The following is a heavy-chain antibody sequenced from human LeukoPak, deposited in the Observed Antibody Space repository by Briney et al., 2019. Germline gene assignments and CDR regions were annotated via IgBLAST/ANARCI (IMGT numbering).Heavy chain of an antibody. J-gene: IGHJ4*02. CDR3: ARTAPPDRDGYKYYFDY. Sequence: GRSLRLSCAASGFTFSSYGMHWVRQAPGKGLEWVAGIWYDGSNKYYADSVKGRFTISRDNSKNTLYLQMNSLRAEDTAVYYCARTAPPDRDGYKYYFDYWGQGTLVTVSS. CDR1: GFTFSSYG. V-gene: IGHV3-33*01. D-gene: IGHD5-24*01. CDR2: IWYDGSNK.